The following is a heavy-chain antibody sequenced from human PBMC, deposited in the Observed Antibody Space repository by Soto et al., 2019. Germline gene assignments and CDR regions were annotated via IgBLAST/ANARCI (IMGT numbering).Heavy chain of an antibody. D-gene: IGHD3-3*01. CDR1: GGSMSSSSYF. Sequence: KPSETLSLTCTVSGGSMSSSSYFWGWIRQPPGEGLEWIGNIYYSGSTYYNPSLKSRVTMSVDTSKNQFSLNLSSVTAADTAVYFCASTLRFLEFFQHWGQGTLVTVSS. J-gene: IGHJ1*01. CDR3: ASTLRFLEFFQH. V-gene: IGHV4-39*01. CDR2: IYYSGST.